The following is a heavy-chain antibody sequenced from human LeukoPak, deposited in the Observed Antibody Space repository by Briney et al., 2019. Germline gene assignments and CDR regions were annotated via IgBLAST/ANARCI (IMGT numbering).Heavy chain of an antibody. CDR3: ARADDYDFWSGYSFDY. CDR1: GFTFSSYG. V-gene: IGHV3-30*03. D-gene: IGHD3-3*01. CDR2: ISYDGSNK. J-gene: IGHJ4*02. Sequence: PGRSLRLSCAASGFTFSSYGMHWVRQAPGKGLEWVAVISYDGSNKYYADSVKGRFTISRDNSKNTLYLQMNSQRAEDTAVYYCARADDYDFWSGYSFDYWGQGTLVTVSS.